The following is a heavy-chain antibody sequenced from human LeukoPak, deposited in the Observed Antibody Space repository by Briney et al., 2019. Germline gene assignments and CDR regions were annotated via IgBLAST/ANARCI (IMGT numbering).Heavy chain of an antibody. D-gene: IGHD3-10*01. V-gene: IGHV1-18*01. J-gene: IGHJ6*02. Sequence: ASVKVSCKASGYTFTSYGISWVRQAPGQGLEWMGWISAYNGNTNYAHKLQGRVTMTTDTSTSTAYMELRSLRSDDTAVYYCARDPLRFGESTPNYYYYYGMDVWGQGTTVTVSS. CDR1: GYTFTSYG. CDR2: ISAYNGNT. CDR3: ARDPLRFGESTPNYYYYYGMDV.